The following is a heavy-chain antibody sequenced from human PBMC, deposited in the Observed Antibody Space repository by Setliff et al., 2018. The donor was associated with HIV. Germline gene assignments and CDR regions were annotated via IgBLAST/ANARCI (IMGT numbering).Heavy chain of an antibody. CDR1: GGSITGSY. D-gene: IGHD4-4*01. CDR2: INHIGIT. J-gene: IGHJ6*03. V-gene: IGHV4-38-2*02. CDR3: AKGGRDYNWWDLAYYYYYYMDV. Sequence: KPSETLSLTCTVSGGSITGSYWSWIRQPPGKGLEWIGSINHIGITYYNSSLKSRVTISVDTSKNQFSLNSLRAEDTAVYYCAKGGRDYNWWDLAYYYYYYMDVWGKGTTVTVSS.